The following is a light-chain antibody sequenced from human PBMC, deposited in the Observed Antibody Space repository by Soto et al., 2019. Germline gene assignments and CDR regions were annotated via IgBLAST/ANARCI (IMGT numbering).Light chain of an antibody. Sequence: AIQMTQSPSSLSASVGDRVTITCRASQGIRNDLIWYQQKPGKAPKLLIYAVSKLQSGVPSRFSGSGSGTDFTLTISSQQPEDFATYYCLQDYSYPWTFGQGTKVEIK. CDR3: LQDYSYPWT. V-gene: IGKV1-6*01. CDR2: AVS. J-gene: IGKJ1*01. CDR1: QGIRND.